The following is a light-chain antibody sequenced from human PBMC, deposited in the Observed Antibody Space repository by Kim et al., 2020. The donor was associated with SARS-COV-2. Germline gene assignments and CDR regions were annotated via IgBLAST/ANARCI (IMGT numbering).Light chain of an antibody. J-gene: IGKJ1*01. CDR1: QRGSRW. Sequence: GERVNSTRRGRQRGSRWLEWYQQKQGKAAELLIYKASTLQRGGASRWSGSGAGREFIITISSRQPDEVATNYCNQYNSNYWTFGQGTKEDNK. CDR3: NQYNSNYWT. V-gene: IGKV1-5*03. CDR2: KAS.